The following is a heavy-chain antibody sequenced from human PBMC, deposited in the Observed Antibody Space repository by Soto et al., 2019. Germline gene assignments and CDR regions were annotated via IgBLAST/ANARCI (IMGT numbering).Heavy chain of an antibody. J-gene: IGHJ4*02. D-gene: IGHD5-12*01. CDR3: EREAVANVRAIAY. CDR2: ISSSGSTI. CDR1: GFTFSDYY. Sequence: QVQLVESGGGLVKPGGSLRLSCAASGFTFSDYYMSWIRQAPGKGLEWVSYISSSGSTIYYADSVKGRFTISRDNAKNSRYLQMNSRRAEDTAVCYCEREAVANVRAIAYWGQGTLVTFSS. V-gene: IGHV3-11*01.